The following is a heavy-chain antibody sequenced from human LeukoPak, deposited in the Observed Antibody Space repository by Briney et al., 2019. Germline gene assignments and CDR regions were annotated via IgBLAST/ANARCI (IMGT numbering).Heavy chain of an antibody. J-gene: IGHJ4*02. Sequence: PGGSLRLSCAAPGFTFSDSYMTWIRQAPGKGLEWVSDIDSGSNNIHYADSVKGRFTISRDDAKNSLYLQMDSLRAEDTAVYYCVRETFHGSGAPRYDYWGQGTLVTVSS. V-gene: IGHV3-11*06. CDR1: GFTFSDSY. D-gene: IGHD3-10*01. CDR2: IDSGSNNI. CDR3: VRETFHGSGAPRYDY.